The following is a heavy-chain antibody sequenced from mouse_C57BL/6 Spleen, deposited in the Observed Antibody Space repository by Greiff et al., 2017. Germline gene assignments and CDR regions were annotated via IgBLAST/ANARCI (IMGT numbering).Heavy chain of an antibody. J-gene: IGHJ4*01. CDR1: GFTFSSYA. Sequence: EVQLVESGGGLVKPGGSLKLSCAASGFTFSSYAMSWVRQTPEKRLEWVATISDGGSYTYYPDNVKGRITISRDNAKNNLYLQMSHLKYEDTAMYYCAGDSYSEGRYYYAMDYWGQGTSVTVSS. CDR3: AGDSYSEGRYYYAMDY. D-gene: IGHD2-12*01. CDR2: ISDGGSYT. V-gene: IGHV5-4*01.